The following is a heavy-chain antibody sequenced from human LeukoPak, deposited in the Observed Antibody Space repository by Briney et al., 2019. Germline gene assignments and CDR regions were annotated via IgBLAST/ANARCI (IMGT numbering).Heavy chain of an antibody. CDR2: IYPGDSDT. CDR1: GYDFTSYW. Sequence: GASLQISFKGSGYDFTSYWIGWVRPMPGKGLEWMGIIYPGDSDTRYSPSFQGQVSISADKSISTAYLQWSSLKASDTAMYYCARLVAARPGGWFDPWGQGTLVTVSS. V-gene: IGHV5-51*01. CDR3: ARLVAARPGGWFDP. J-gene: IGHJ5*02. D-gene: IGHD6-6*01.